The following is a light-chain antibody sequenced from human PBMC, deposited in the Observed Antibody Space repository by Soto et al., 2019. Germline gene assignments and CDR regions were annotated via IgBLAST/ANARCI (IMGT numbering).Light chain of an antibody. CDR3: QQYNTYWT. Sequence: DIQMTQSPSTLSGSVGDRVTITCRASQSISDWLAWYQQKPGKAPKLLIYNASSLHSGVPSRFSGSGSGTEFTLTISSLQSEDFAIYYCQQYNTYWTFGHGTKVDIK. V-gene: IGKV1-5*01. CDR1: QSISDW. CDR2: NAS. J-gene: IGKJ1*01.